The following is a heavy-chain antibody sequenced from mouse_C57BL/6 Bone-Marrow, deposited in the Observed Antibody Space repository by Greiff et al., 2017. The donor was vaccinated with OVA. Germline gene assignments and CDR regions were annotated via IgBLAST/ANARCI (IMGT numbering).Heavy chain of an antibody. CDR3: SRPDSYWYCDV. CDR2: IRNRANNPAS. J-gene: IGHJ1*03. V-gene: IGHV6-6*01. CDR1: GFTFSDAW. Sequence: DVQLVESGGGLVQPGGSMKLSCAASGFTFSDAWMDWVRQSPEQGLEWVAEIRNRANNPASYYAVSGKGRFTISRAASTSCVYLQRNSLRAEDAGIYYCSRPDSYWYCDVWGTGTTVTVSS.